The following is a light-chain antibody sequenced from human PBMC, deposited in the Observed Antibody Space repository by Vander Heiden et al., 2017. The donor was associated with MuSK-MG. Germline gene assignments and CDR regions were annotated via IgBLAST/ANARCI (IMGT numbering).Light chain of an antibody. CDR1: QSVSSN. Sequence: EIVMTQSPATLSVSPVERATLSCRASQSVSSNLAWYQQKPGQAPRLLIYGASTRATGIPARFSGSGSGTEFTLTISSLQSEDFAVYYCQQYNNWPPFTFGHGTKVDIK. CDR3: QQYNNWPPFT. CDR2: GAS. J-gene: IGKJ3*01. V-gene: IGKV3-15*01.